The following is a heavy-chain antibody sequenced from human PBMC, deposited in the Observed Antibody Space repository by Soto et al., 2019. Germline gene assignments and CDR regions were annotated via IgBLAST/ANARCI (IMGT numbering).Heavy chain of an antibody. CDR2: INSDGSSI. V-gene: IGHV3-74*01. CDR1: GFDFSNTW. D-gene: IGHD1-20*01. Sequence: GGSLRLSCATSGFDFSNTWIHWVRQVPGQGLVWVSRINSDGSSIIYADSVKGRFTLSRDNAKNTVHLQMSSLRVGDTAVYYCAKDWYHTIDSWGQGIPVTVSS. CDR3: AKDWYHTIDS. J-gene: IGHJ4*02.